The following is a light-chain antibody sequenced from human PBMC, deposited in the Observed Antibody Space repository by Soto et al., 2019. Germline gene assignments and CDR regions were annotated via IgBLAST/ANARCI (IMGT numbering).Light chain of an antibody. Sequence: EIVLTQSPATLSLSPGERATLSFRASQSVSSYLAWYQQKPGQAPRLLIYDASTRATGIPARFSGSGSGTEFTLTISRLEPEDFASYYCQQANSFPRTFGQGTKVDI. CDR1: QSVSSY. V-gene: IGKV3-11*01. CDR3: QQANSFPRT. J-gene: IGKJ1*01. CDR2: DAS.